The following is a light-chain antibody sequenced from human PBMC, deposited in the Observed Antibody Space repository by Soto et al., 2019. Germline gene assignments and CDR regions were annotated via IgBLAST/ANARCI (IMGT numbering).Light chain of an antibody. V-gene: IGKV3-11*01. CDR2: DAS. Sequence: EIVLTQSTATLSLSPGERATLSCRASQSLDNYLAWYQHKPGQAPRLLIYDASTRATDIPARFSGSGSGTDFTLTISSLEPEDFAVYYCQQRGHWPSFGGGTKEEIK. J-gene: IGKJ4*01. CDR3: QQRGHWPS. CDR1: QSLDNY.